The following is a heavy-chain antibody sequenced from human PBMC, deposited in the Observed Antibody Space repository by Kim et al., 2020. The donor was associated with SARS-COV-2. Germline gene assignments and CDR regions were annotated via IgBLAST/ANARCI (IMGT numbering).Heavy chain of an antibody. CDR1: GGTFSSYA. V-gene: IGHV1-69*13. CDR2: IIPIFGTA. J-gene: IGHJ4*02. CDR3: ARGPVEKYYYDSSAWGYFDY. D-gene: IGHD3-22*01. Sequence: SVKVSCKASGGTFSSYAISWVRQAPGQGLEWMGGIIPIFGTANYAQKFQGRVTITADESTSTAYMELSSLRSEDTAVYYCARGPVEKYYYDSSAWGYFDYWGQGTLVTVSS.